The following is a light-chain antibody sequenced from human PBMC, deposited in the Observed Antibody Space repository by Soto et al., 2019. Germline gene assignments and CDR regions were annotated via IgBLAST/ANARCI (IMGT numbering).Light chain of an antibody. V-gene: IGKV3-11*01. CDR2: DAS. CDR3: QQRSNWPIT. Sequence: EIVLTQSPATLSLSPGEGATLSCRASQSVDSYLAWYQQKPDQAPRLLIYDASTRATGIPARFSGSGSGTDFTLTISSLEPEDFAVYYCQQRSNWPITFGQGTRLEIK. CDR1: QSVDSY. J-gene: IGKJ5*01.